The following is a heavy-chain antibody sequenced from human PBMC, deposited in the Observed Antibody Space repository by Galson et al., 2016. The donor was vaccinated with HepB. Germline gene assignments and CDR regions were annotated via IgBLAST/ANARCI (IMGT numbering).Heavy chain of an antibody. D-gene: IGHD2-15*01. V-gene: IGHV4-31*03. CDR3: ARYGSWTGFDY. CDR2: ISHSGSA. Sequence: LSLTCNVSAGTINIGGYFWSWIRQHPGRGLEWIGYISHSGSAYFNPSLKSRSTISVDTSRNQFSLDLRSVTAADTAVYFCARYGSWTGFDYWGQGILVTVSS. CDR1: AGTINIGGYF. J-gene: IGHJ4*02.